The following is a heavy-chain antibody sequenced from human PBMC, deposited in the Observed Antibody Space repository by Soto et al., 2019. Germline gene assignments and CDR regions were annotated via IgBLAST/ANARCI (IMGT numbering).Heavy chain of an antibody. CDR2: ISYDGSNK. D-gene: IGHD3-22*01. CDR3: ARDGGSYDSSGPDY. Sequence: SLRLSCAASAFTWSSYAMHWVRQAPGKGLEWVAVISYDGSNKYYADSVKGRFTISRDNSKNTLYLQMNSLRAEDTAVYYCARDGGSYDSSGPDYWGQGTLVTVSS. V-gene: IGHV3-30-3*01. J-gene: IGHJ4*02. CDR1: AFTWSSYA.